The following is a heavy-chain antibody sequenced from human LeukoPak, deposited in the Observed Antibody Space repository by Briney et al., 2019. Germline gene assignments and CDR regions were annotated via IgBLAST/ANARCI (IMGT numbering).Heavy chain of an antibody. J-gene: IGHJ6*03. CDR3: AKQASGVSHYYMDV. CDR2: ICWDGGST. D-gene: IGHD2-8*01. Sequence: GGSLSLSRAASVFIFDDYAMHGVRQAPWRGLEGVSLICWDGGSTYYADAVKGGFTISRDNSKNSLYLQMNSLRAEDTALYYCAKQASGVSHYYMDVWGKGTTVTVSS. CDR1: VFIFDDYA. V-gene: IGHV3-43D*03.